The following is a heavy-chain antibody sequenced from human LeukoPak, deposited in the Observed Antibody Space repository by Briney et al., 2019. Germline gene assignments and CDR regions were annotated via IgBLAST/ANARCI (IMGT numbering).Heavy chain of an antibody. J-gene: IGHJ3*02. D-gene: IGHD5-24*01. Sequence: GGSLRLSCAASGFTFSSYGMSWVRQAPGKGLEWVSVIYSGGSTYYADSVKGRFTISRDNSKNTLYLQMNSLRAEDTAVYYCARSLEMVTITQVWAFDIWGQGTMVTVSS. CDR2: IYSGGST. V-gene: IGHV3-53*01. CDR3: ARSLEMVTITQVWAFDI. CDR1: GFTFSSYG.